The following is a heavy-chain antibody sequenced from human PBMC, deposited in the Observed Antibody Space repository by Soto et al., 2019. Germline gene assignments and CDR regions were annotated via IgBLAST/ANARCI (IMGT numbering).Heavy chain of an antibody. D-gene: IGHD3-22*01. Sequence: GASVKVSCKASGGTFSSYAISWVRQAPGQGLEWMGGIIPIFGTANYAQKFQGRVTITADESTSTAYMELSSLRSEDTAVYYCATIGQNYYDSSGYYSDYWGQGTLVTVSS. CDR3: ATIGQNYYDSSGYYSDY. CDR1: GGTFSSYA. CDR2: IIPIFGTA. J-gene: IGHJ4*02. V-gene: IGHV1-69*13.